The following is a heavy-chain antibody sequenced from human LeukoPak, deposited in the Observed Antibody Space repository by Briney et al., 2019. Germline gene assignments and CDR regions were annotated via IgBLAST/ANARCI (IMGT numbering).Heavy chain of an antibody. CDR1: GGTFSSYA. D-gene: IGHD3-3*01. V-gene: IGHV1-69*13. CDR3: ARDLAGGYDFWSGYYSSHNLDY. Sequence: ASVKVSCKASGGTFSSYAISWVRQAPGQGLEWMGGIIPIFGTANYAQKFQGRVTITADESTSTAYMELSSLRSEDTAVYYCARDLAGGYDFWSGYYSSHNLDYWGQGTLVTVSS. CDR2: IIPIFGTA. J-gene: IGHJ4*02.